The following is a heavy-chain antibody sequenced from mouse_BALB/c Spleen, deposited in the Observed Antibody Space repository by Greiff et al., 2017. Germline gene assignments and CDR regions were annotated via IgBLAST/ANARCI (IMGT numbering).Heavy chain of an antibody. Sequence: VQLQQSGPELVKPGASVKMSCKASGYTFTSYVMHWVKQKPGQGLEWIGYINPYNDGTKYNEKFKGKATLTSDKSSSTAYMELSSLTSEDSAVYYCARQLGPPYYYAMDYWGQGTSVTVSS. D-gene: IGHD3-1*01. CDR1: GYTFTSYV. CDR3: ARQLGPPYYYAMDY. J-gene: IGHJ4*01. V-gene: IGHV1-14*01. CDR2: INPYNDGT.